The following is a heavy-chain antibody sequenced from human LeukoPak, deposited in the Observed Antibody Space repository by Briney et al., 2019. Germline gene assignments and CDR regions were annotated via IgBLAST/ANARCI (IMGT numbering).Heavy chain of an antibody. J-gene: IGHJ5*02. CDR2: IYYSGST. CDR3: ARDRLCSSTSCYTQGGYNWFDP. V-gene: IGHV4-39*07. Sequence: SETLSLTCTVSGGSISSSSYYWGWIRQPPGKGLEWIGSIYYSGSTYYNPSLKSRVTISVDTSKNQFSLKLSSVTAADTAVHYCARDRLCSSTSCYTQGGYNWFDPWGQGTLVTVSS. CDR1: GGSISSSSYY. D-gene: IGHD2-2*02.